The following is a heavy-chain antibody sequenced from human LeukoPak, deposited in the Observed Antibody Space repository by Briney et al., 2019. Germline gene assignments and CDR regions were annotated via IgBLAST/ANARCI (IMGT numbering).Heavy chain of an antibody. V-gene: IGHV4-39*07. CDR1: GGSISSGSYY. CDR2: IYYSGST. Sequence: SETLSLTCTVSGGSISSGSYYWGWIRQPPGKGLEWIGSIYYSGSTYYNPSLKSRVTISVDTSKNQFSLKLSSVTAADTAVYYCARFMTTVTTFDYWGQGTLVTVSS. D-gene: IGHD4-17*01. CDR3: ARFMTTVTTFDY. J-gene: IGHJ4*02.